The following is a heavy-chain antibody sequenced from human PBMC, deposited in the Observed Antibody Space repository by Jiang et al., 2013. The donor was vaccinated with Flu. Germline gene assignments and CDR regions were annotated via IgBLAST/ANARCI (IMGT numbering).Heavy chain of an antibody. J-gene: IGHJ4*02. CDR2: IYYSGTT. V-gene: IGHV4-31*03. CDR3: ARGMAAAGTIDY. CDR1: GVSISSGGYY. D-gene: IGHD6-13*01. Sequence: SGSGLVKPSQTLSLTCNVSGVSISSGGYYWTWIRQRPKRGLEWIGFIYYSGTTNYNPSLRSRISLSVDTSENHFSLKLSSVIAADTAIYYCARGMAAAGTIDYWGQGILVAVSS.